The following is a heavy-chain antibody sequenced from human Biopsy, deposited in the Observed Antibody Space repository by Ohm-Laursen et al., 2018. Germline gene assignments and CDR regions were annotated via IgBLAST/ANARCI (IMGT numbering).Heavy chain of an antibody. CDR3: ARDEMAIMHGGRTRTDFFDS. CDR1: GDTFTTSA. V-gene: IGHV1-2*02. D-gene: IGHD5-24*01. CDR2: INPNSGAT. Sequence: GASVKVSCKASGDTFTTSAIRWVRQVPGQGLEWIGWINPNSGATNSAQNFQGRVTMTKDTSLNTAYMEFSRLRSDDTAVYYCARDEMAIMHGGRTRTDFFDSWGQGTLVTVSS. J-gene: IGHJ4*02.